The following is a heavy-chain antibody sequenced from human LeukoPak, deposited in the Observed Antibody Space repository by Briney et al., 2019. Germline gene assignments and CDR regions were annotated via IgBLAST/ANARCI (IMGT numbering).Heavy chain of an antibody. CDR3: ARVRYYYDSSGYYSFDAFDI. CDR1: GGSISSSSYY. J-gene: IGHJ3*02. D-gene: IGHD3-22*01. CDR2: IYYSGST. Sequence: SETLSLTCTVSGGSISSSSYYLGWIRQPPGKGLEWIGSIYYSGSTYYNPSLKSRVTISVDTSKDQFSLKLSSVTAADTAVHYCARVRYYYDSSGYYSFDAFDIWGQGTMVTVSS. V-gene: IGHV4-39*01.